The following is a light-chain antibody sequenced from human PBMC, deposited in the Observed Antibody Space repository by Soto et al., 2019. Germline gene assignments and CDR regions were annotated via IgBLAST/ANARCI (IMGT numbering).Light chain of an antibody. CDR1: QDISSR. CDR2: ATS. V-gene: IGKV1D-16*01. CDR3: QQYKTYPIT. J-gene: IGKJ5*01. Sequence: DIQMTQSPSSLSASVGDRVPITCRASQDISSRLAWYQQKPGKAPESLIYATSSLQRWVPSRFSGSGSGTEFTLTISSLQPEDFATYYCQQYKTYPITFGQGTRLEIK.